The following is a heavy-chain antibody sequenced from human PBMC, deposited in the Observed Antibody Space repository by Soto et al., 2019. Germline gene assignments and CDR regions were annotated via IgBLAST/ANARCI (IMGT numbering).Heavy chain of an antibody. Sequence: ASVKVSCKASGGTFSSYAISWVRQAPGQGLEWMGGIIPIFGTANYAQKFQGRVTITADESTSTAYMELSSLRSEDTAVYYCASPSASRYYYYGMDVWGQGTTVTVSS. D-gene: IGHD6-6*01. V-gene: IGHV1-69*13. CDR3: ASPSASRYYYYGMDV. J-gene: IGHJ6*02. CDR2: IIPIFGTA. CDR1: GGTFSSYA.